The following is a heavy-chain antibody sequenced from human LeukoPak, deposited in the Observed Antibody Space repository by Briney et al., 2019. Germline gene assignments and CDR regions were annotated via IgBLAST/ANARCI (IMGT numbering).Heavy chain of an antibody. J-gene: IGHJ5*02. CDR3: ARTLQRPNWFDP. Sequence: PSQTLSLTCAVSGGSISSGGYSWSWIRQPPGKGLEWIGYIYHSGSTYYNPPLKSRVTISVDRSKNQFSLKLSSVTAADTAVYYCARTLQRPNWFDPWGQGTLVTVSS. CDR2: IYHSGST. V-gene: IGHV4-30-2*01. CDR1: GGSISSGGYS.